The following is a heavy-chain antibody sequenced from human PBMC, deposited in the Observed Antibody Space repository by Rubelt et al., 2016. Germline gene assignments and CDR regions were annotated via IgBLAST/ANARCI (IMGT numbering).Heavy chain of an antibody. CDR1: GFTFSTSP. J-gene: IGHJ4*02. CDR3: ARDPGPVDWLPYYFDY. Sequence: VQLVESGGGVVQPGKSLRLSCAASGFTFSTSPMHWARQAPGKGLEWVSGISGSGYSTYYADSVKGRFTISRDNSKNTLYLQMNSLRAEDTALYYCARDPGPVDWLPYYFDYWGQGTLVTVSS. V-gene: IGHV3-23*04. D-gene: IGHD3-9*01. CDR2: ISGSGYST.